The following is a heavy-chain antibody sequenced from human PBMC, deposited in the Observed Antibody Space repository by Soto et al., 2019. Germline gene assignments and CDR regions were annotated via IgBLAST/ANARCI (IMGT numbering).Heavy chain of an antibody. Sequence: HVQLVQSGAEVKTPGASVKLSCKASGYTFSTYAIHWVRQAPGQTLEWMGWINAANGNTRYSQNFQGRVSITRDTSASTVYMELTGLKSEDTAVYYCARDTETLGPRANDALDIWGQGTMVTVSS. J-gene: IGHJ3*02. CDR2: INAANGNT. V-gene: IGHV1-3*01. CDR3: ARDTETLGPRANDALDI. CDR1: GYTFSTYA. D-gene: IGHD3-3*02.